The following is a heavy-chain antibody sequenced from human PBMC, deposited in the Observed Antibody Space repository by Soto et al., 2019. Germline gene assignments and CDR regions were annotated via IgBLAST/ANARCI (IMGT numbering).Heavy chain of an antibody. V-gene: IGHV4-38-2*02. CDR2: MYHDGNT. Sequence: SGTLSLTRAVSSSSISCGCFWRWIRQPPGKGLEWIANMYHDGNTHYNPSLKSRVTMSVDTSKNQFSLNLNSVTAADTAVYYCAREPVVPAAMHYYYGMDVWGQGTTVT. CDR1: SSSISCGCF. J-gene: IGHJ6*02. CDR3: AREPVVPAAMHYYYGMDV. D-gene: IGHD2-2*01.